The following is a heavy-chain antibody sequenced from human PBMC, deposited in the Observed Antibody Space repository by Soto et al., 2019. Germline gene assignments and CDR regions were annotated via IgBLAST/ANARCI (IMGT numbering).Heavy chain of an antibody. CDR1: GGSISSDY. V-gene: IGHV4-59*01. CDR2: IYYSGIT. CDR3: ARDPYCTNGVCYAGLMDV. J-gene: IGHJ6*03. Sequence: SDTLSLTCTVSGGSISSDYWSWVRQPPGKGLEWIGYIYYSGITNYNPSLKSRVTISLDTSKNQFSLKLSSVTAADTAVYYCARDPYCTNGVCYAGLMDVWGKGTTVTVSS. D-gene: IGHD2-8*01.